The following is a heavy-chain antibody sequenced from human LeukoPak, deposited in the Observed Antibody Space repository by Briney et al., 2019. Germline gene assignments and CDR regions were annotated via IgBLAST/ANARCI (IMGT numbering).Heavy chain of an antibody. Sequence: HPGGSLRLSCAASGFTFCGFWMSWVRPAPTKGLEWVANIKYDGSDKRYVDSVKGRFTVSRDNANNSLYLQMNSLRAEDTAVYYCVRGGGSFDSWGQGTLVTVSS. CDR3: VRGGGSFDS. CDR2: IKYDGSDK. J-gene: IGHJ4*02. V-gene: IGHV3-7*04. CDR1: GFTFCGFW. D-gene: IGHD3-16*01.